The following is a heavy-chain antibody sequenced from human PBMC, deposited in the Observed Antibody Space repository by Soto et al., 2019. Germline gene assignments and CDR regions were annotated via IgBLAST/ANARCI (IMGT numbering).Heavy chain of an antibody. V-gene: IGHV5-51*01. CDR2: IYPGDSDT. CDR1: GYSFTSYW. J-gene: IGHJ4*02. Sequence: PGESLKISCMGSGYSFTSYWIGWVRQMPGKGLEWMGIIYPGDSDTRYSPSFQGQVTISADKSISTAYLQWSSLKASDTAMYYCARLWFGELLYSYFDYWGQGTLVTVSS. CDR3: ARLWFGELLYSYFDY. D-gene: IGHD3-10*01.